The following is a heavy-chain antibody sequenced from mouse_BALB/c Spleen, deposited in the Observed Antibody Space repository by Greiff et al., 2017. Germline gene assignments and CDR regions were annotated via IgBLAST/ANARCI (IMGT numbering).Heavy chain of an antibody. Sequence: DVQLVESGGGLVQPGGSRKLSCAASGFTFSSFGMHWVRQAPEKGLEWVAYISSGSSTIYYADTVKGRFTISRDNPKNTLFLQMTSLRSEDTAMYYCARENYGNPGFAYWGQGTLVTVSA. CDR1: GFTFSSFG. V-gene: IGHV5-17*02. CDR2: ISSGSSTI. CDR3: ARENYGNPGFAY. J-gene: IGHJ3*01. D-gene: IGHD2-1*01.